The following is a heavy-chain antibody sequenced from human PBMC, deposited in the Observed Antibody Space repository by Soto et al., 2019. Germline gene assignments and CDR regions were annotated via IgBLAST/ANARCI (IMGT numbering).Heavy chain of an antibody. V-gene: IGHV3-21*01. J-gene: IGHJ3*02. Sequence: PGGSLRLSCAASGFTFSSYSMNWVRQAPGKGLEWVSSISSSSSYIYHADSVKGRFTISRDNAKNSLYLQMNSLRAEDTAVYYCARDRYHESSGMRWLRAFDIWGQGTMVTVSS. CDR3: ARDRYHESSGMRWLRAFDI. CDR1: GFTFSSYS. D-gene: IGHD3-22*01. CDR2: ISSSSSYI.